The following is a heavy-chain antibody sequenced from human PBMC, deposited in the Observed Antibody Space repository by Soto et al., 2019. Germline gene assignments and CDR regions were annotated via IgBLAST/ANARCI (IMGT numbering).Heavy chain of an antibody. D-gene: IGHD3-22*01. CDR2: INPSGGST. V-gene: IGHV1-46*01. CDR3: ARVVTYYYDSSGGYDAFDI. Sequence: ASVKGSCKASGYTFTSYYMHWVRQAPGQGLEWMGIINPSGGSTSYAQKFQGRVTMTRDTSTSTVYMELSSLRSEDTAVYYCARVVTYYYDSSGGYDAFDIWGQGTMVTVSS. CDR1: GYTFTSYY. J-gene: IGHJ3*02.